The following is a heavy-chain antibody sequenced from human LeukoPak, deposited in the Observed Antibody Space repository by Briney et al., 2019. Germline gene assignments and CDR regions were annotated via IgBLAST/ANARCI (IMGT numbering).Heavy chain of an antibody. Sequence: ASVKVSCKTSGYTFTTNAITWVRQAPGQGLEWVAWISCYNGDTRYAQKFQGRVTVTTDTSTSTVYMELRSLRSDDTAVYYCARDMDTGPDLFDYWGQGTLVTVSS. CDR1: GYTFTTNA. J-gene: IGHJ4*02. D-gene: IGHD5-18*01. CDR3: ARDMDTGPDLFDY. V-gene: IGHV1-18*01. CDR2: ISCYNGDT.